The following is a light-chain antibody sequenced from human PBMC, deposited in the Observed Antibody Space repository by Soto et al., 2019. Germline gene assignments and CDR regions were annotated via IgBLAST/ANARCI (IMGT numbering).Light chain of an antibody. Sequence: EIVLTQSPATLSLSPGERATLSCRASQSVGSYLAWYQQKPGQAPRLLIYDASNRATGIPARFSGSGSGTDFTLTISSLEPEDFAVYYRQQRTTWPWTFGQGAKVEIK. V-gene: IGKV3-11*01. J-gene: IGKJ1*01. CDR1: QSVGSY. CDR2: DAS. CDR3: QQRTTWPWT.